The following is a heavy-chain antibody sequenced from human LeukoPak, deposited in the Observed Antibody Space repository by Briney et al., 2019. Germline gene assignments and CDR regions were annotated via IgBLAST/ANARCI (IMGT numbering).Heavy chain of an antibody. CDR3: ARDAVDTANAV. CDR1: GFTFTTYW. V-gene: IGHV3-74*01. CDR2: INSDGSIT. D-gene: IGHD5-18*01. Sequence: GGSLRLSCAASGFTFTTYWMHWVRQAPGKGLVGVSHINSDGSITSYADSVKGRFTISRDNAKNTLYLQMNSLRAEDTAVYYCARDAVDTANAVWGQGTTVTVSS. J-gene: IGHJ6*02.